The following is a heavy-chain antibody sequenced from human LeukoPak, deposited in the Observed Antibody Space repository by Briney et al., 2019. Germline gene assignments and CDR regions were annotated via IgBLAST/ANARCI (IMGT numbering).Heavy chain of an antibody. V-gene: IGHV4-31*03. D-gene: IGHD6-13*01. CDR2: MYSSGST. J-gene: IGHJ3*02. Sequence: SETLSLTCTVSGGSISSGGYYWSWIRQHPGKGLEWIAYMYSSGSTYYNPSLRSRITISLDTSKTQFSLKLTSLTAADTAVYYCARTKPLAAAGGAFDIWGKGTTVSVSS. CDR1: GGSISSGGYY. CDR3: ARTKPLAAAGGAFDI.